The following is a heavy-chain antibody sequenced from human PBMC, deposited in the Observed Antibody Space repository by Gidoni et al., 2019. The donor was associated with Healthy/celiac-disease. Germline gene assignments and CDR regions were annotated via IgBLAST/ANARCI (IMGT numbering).Heavy chain of an antibody. V-gene: IGHV1-2*02. CDR2: INPNSGGT. Sequence: QVQLVQSGAEVKKPGASVKVSCKASGYTFTGYYRHWVRQAPGQGLEWIGWINPNSGGTNYAQKFQGRVTMTRDTSISTAYMELSRLRSDDTSVYYCARDHKVLRYFDWLAADYWGQGTLVTVSS. CDR1: GYTFTGYY. D-gene: IGHD3-9*01. J-gene: IGHJ4*02. CDR3: ARDHKVLRYFDWLAADY.